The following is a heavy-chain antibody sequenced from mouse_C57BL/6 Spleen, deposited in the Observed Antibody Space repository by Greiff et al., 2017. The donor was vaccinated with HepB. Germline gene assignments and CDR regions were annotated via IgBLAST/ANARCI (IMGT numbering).Heavy chain of an antibody. Sequence: QVQLQQSGAELVRPGASVTLSCKASGYTFTDYEMHWVKQTPVHGLEWIGAIDPETGGTAYNQKFKGKAILTADKSSSTAYMELRSLTSEDSAVYYCTRESYYGSSDFDYWGQGTTLTVSS. J-gene: IGHJ2*01. V-gene: IGHV1-15*01. D-gene: IGHD1-1*01. CDR3: TRESYYGSSDFDY. CDR2: IDPETGGT. CDR1: GYTFTDYE.